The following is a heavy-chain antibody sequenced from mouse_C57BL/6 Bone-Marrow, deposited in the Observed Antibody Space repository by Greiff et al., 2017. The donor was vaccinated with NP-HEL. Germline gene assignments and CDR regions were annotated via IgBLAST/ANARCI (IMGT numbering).Heavy chain of an antibody. V-gene: IGHV1-82*01. CDR3: ARGDWYFDV. CDR2: IYPGDGDT. CDR1: GYAFSSSW. Sequence: QVQLKESGPELVKPGASVKISCKASGYAFSSSWMNWVKQRPGKGLEWIGRIYPGDGDTNYNGKFKGKATLTADKSSSTAYMQLSSLTSEDSAVYFCARGDWYFDVWGTGTTVTVSS. J-gene: IGHJ1*03.